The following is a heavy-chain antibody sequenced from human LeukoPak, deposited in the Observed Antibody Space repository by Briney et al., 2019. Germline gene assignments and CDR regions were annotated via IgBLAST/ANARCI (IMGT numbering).Heavy chain of an antibody. J-gene: IGHJ4*02. D-gene: IGHD1-26*01. CDR3: AKNRGGSYYSGSDY. CDR1: GFTFSSYA. CDR2: VRGGDAGT. V-gene: IGHV3-23*01. Sequence: GGSLRLSCAASGFTFSSYAMNWVRQAPGKGLEWVSAVRGGDAGTSYADSVKGPFTISRDNSKNTLYLQMNSLRADDTAVYYCAKNRGGSYYSGSDYWGQGTLVTVSS.